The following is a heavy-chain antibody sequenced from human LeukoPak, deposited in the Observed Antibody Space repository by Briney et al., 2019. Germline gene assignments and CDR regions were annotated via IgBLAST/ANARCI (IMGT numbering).Heavy chain of an antibody. CDR1: GGSFSANF. CDR3: ARYEYTSFYFDY. J-gene: IGHJ4*02. CDR2: INHGGST. D-gene: IGHD6-6*01. V-gene: IGHV4-34*01. Sequence: SETLSLTCAVYGGSFSANFWSWIRQPPGKGLEWIGEINHGGSTRYNPSLKSRVAISVDTSNNQFSLKLSPVTAADTAVYYCARYEYTSFYFDYWGQGTLVTVSS.